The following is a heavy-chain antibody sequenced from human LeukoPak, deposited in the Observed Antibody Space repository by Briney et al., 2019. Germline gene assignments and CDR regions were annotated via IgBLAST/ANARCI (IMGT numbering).Heavy chain of an antibody. V-gene: IGHV3-7*01. D-gene: IGHD6-19*01. CDR1: GFTFGNAW. CDR2: IKEDGSEK. CDR3: ARGGWYSGC. J-gene: IGHJ4*02. Sequence: PGGSLRLSCAASGFTFGNAWMSWVRQAPGKGLEWVANIKEDGSEKYYVDSVKGRFTISRDNAKKSLYLQMNSLRAEDTAVYYCARGGWYSGCWGQGTLVTVSS.